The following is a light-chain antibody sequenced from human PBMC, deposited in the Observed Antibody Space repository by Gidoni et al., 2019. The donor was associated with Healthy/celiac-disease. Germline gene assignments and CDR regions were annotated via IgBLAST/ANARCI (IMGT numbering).Light chain of an antibody. V-gene: IGKV1-39*01. CDR3: QQSYSTPPYT. J-gene: IGKJ2*01. CDR1: QSISSY. Sequence: DIQMTQSPSSLSASVGDRVTITCLASQSISSYLNWYQQKPGKAPKLLIYAASSLQSGVPSRFSGSGSGTDFTLTISSLKTEDFATDYCQQSYSTPPYTFGQGTKLEIK. CDR2: AAS.